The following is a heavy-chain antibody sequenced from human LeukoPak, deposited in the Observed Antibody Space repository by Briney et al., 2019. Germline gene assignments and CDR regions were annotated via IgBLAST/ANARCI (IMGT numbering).Heavy chain of an antibody. CDR2: TYYRSKWYN. CDR1: GDSVSSNSAA. Sequence: SQTLSLTCAISGDSVSSNSAAWNWIRQSPSRGLEWLGRTYYRSKWYNDYAVSVKSRITINPDTSKNQFSLQLNSVTPEDTAVYYCARTGLYEGAAPNWFDPWGQGILVTVSS. D-gene: IGHD2-8*01. CDR3: ARTGLYEGAAPNWFDP. V-gene: IGHV6-1*01. J-gene: IGHJ5*02.